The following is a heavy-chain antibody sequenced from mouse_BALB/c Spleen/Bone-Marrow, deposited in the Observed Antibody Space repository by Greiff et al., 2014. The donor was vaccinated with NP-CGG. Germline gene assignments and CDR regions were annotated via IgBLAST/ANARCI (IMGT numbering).Heavy chain of an antibody. Sequence: QVQLKESGPGLVAPSQSLSITCTVSGVSLTSYGVHWVRQPPGKVLGGLGVIWAGGSTNYNSALMSRLSISKDNSKSQVFLKMNSLQTDDTAMYYCARGSYYEGAMDYWGQGTSVTVSS. V-gene: IGHV2-9*02. D-gene: IGHD1-1*01. CDR3: ARGSYYEGAMDY. CDR1: GVSLTSYG. J-gene: IGHJ4*01. CDR2: IWAGGST.